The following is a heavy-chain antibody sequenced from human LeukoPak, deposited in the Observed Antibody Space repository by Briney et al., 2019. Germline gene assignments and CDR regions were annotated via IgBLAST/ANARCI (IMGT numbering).Heavy chain of an antibody. D-gene: IGHD2-8*02. CDR1: GFTFSDYW. Sequence: GGSLRFSGAASGFTFSDYWMHWVRKVPGKGLMWVARINTDGSTTNYADSVKGRFTISRDDAKNTLYLQMNSLRAEDTAVYYCARALPEDWWVCDFDSWGQGTLVTVSS. CDR2: INTDGSTT. J-gene: IGHJ4*02. CDR3: ARALPEDWWVCDFDS. V-gene: IGHV3-74*01.